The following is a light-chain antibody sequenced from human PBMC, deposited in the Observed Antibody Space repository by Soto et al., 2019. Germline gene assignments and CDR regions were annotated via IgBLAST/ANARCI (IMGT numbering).Light chain of an antibody. V-gene: IGLV2-18*02. CDR1: SSDVGSYNR. CDR3: NSYTGSSTYG. J-gene: IGLJ1*01. CDR2: EVS. Sequence: QSVLTQPPSVSGSPGQSVAISCTGTSSDVGSYNRVSWYQQPPGAAPKLMIYEVSNRPSGVLDRFTGSKSGNTASLTISGLQAEDEADYYCNSYTGSSTYGFGTGTKVAVL.